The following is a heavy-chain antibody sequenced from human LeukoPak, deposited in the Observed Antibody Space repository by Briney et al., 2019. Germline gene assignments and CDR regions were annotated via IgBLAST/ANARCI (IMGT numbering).Heavy chain of an antibody. CDR1: GFTFGDYA. Sequence: GRSLRLSCIASGFTFGDYAMSWVRQAPGKGLEWVGFIRSKAYGGTTEYAASVKSRFSISRDDSKSIAYLQMNSLRTEDTAVFYCTRDCSGGSCWGDAFDIWGKGTMVTVSS. CDR3: TRDCSGGSCWGDAFDI. J-gene: IGHJ3*02. D-gene: IGHD2-15*01. V-gene: IGHV3-49*04. CDR2: IRSKAYGGTT.